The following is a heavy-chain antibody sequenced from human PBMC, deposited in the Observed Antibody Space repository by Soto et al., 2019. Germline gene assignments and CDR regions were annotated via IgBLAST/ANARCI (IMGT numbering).Heavy chain of an antibody. D-gene: IGHD3-3*01. CDR3: ARDWEITTFGVGMGGPNWFDP. CDR2: ISPDNGNT. Sequence: GASVKVSCKASGYTFTSYGISWVRQAPGQGLEWMGWISPDNGNTNYAQKLQGRVTMTTDTSTSTAYMELRSLRSDDTAVYYCARDWEITTFGVGMGGPNWFDPWGQGTLVTVSS. J-gene: IGHJ5*02. CDR1: GYTFTSYG. V-gene: IGHV1-18*04.